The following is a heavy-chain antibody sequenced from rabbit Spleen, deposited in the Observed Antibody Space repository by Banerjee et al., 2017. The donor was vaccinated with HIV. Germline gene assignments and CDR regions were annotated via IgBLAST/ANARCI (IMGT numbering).Heavy chain of an antibody. CDR2: IVTGDGNT. CDR3: ARRSNGGSYAMDL. D-gene: IGHD1-1*01. V-gene: IGHV1S47*01. CDR1: GVSFSGNS. J-gene: IGHJ6*01. Sequence: EESGGDLVKPGASLTLTCIASGVSFSGNSYMCWVRQAPGKGPEWIACIVTGDGNTYYASWVNGRFSISRSTSLNTVTLQVTSLTAADTAIYFCARRSNGGSYAMDLWGQGTLVTVS.